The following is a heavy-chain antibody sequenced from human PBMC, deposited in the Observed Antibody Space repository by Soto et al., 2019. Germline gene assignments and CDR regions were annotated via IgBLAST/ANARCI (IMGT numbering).Heavy chain of an antibody. J-gene: IGHJ6*02. D-gene: IGHD1-1*01. CDR3: ARDRLERRELYYYGMDV. V-gene: IGHV4-30-2*01. CDR1: SSSISGGGYY. CDR2: IYHSGST. Sequence: PSGTLSLSFTVSSSSISGGGYYWKKIRQRPGKGLEWIGYIYHSGSTYYNPSLKSRVTISVDRSKNQFSLKLSSVTAADTAVYYCARDRLERRELYYYGMDVWGQGTTVTVSS.